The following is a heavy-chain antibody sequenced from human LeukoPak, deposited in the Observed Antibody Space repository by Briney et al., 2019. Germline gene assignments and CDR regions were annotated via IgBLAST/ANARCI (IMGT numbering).Heavy chain of an antibody. J-gene: IGHJ4*02. Sequence: ASVTVSCKASGGTFSSYAISWVRQAPGQGLEWMGGIIPIFGTANYAQKFQGRVTITADESTSTAYMELSSLRSEDTAVYYCVREGDHSGSYDFDYWGQGTLVTVSS. CDR1: GGTFSSYA. D-gene: IGHD1-26*01. CDR3: VREGDHSGSYDFDY. CDR2: IIPIFGTA. V-gene: IGHV1-69*13.